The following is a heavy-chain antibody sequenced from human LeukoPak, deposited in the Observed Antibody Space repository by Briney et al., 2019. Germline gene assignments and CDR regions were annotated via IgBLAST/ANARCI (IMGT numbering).Heavy chain of an antibody. D-gene: IGHD3-22*01. CDR2: ISSSSSTI. CDR3: ARRTTYFYDSSGYYENYYYGMDV. V-gene: IGHV3-48*01. CDR1: GFTFSSYS. Sequence: GGSLRLSCAASGFTFSSYSMNWVRQAPGKGLEWVSYISSSSSTIYYADSVKGRFTISRDNAKNSLYLQMNSLRAEDTAVYYCARRTTYFYDSSGYYENYYYGMDVWGQGTTVTVSS. J-gene: IGHJ6*02.